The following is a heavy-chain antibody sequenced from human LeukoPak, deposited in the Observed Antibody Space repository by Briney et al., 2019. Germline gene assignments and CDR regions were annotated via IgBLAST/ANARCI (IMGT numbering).Heavy chain of an antibody. CDR1: GFTFSNYA. J-gene: IGHJ4*02. Sequence: GGSLRLSCAASGFTFSNYAMNWVRQAPGKGLEWVSLISGSTGSTYYADSVKGRFSISRDNSKNTVYLQMNSLRAEDTAVYYCAVNLGRYFDWLPRFDYWGQGTLVTVSS. V-gene: IGHV3-23*01. CDR3: AVNLGRYFDWLPRFDY. D-gene: IGHD3-9*01. CDR2: ISGSTGST.